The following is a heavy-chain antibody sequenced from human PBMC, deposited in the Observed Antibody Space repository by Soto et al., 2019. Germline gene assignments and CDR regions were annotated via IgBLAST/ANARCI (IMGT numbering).Heavy chain of an antibody. Sequence: TLSLTCTVSGGSISSYYWSWIRQPPGKGLEWIGYIYYSGSTNYNPSLKSRVTISVDTSKNQFSLKLSSVTAADTAVYYCARVGSSSFYWFDPWGQGTLVTVSS. V-gene: IGHV4-59*01. D-gene: IGHD6-6*01. CDR2: IYYSGST. CDR1: GGSISSYY. CDR3: ARVGSSSFYWFDP. J-gene: IGHJ5*02.